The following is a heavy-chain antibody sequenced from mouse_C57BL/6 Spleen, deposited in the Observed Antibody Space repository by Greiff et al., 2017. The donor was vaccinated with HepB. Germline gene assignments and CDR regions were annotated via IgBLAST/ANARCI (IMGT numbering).Heavy chain of an antibody. Sequence: VQLQQSGAELVRPGASVKLSCKASGYTFTDYYINWVKQRPGQGLEWIARIYPGSGNTYYNEKFKGKAKLTAEKSSSTAYKQLSSLTSEDSAVYFCARHYYGSPPYYAMDYWGQGTSVTVSS. V-gene: IGHV1-76*01. D-gene: IGHD1-1*01. CDR1: GYTFTDYY. J-gene: IGHJ4*01. CDR2: IYPGSGNT. CDR3: ARHYYGSPPYYAMDY.